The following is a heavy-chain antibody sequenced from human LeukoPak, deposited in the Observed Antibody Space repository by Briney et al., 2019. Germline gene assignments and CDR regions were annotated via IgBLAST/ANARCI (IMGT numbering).Heavy chain of an antibody. J-gene: IGHJ4*02. CDR1: GYTFTSYG. D-gene: IGHD6-19*01. CDR2: ISTNNGDT. Sequence: ASVKVSCKASGYTFTSYGISWVRQAPGQGLEWMGWISTNNGDTNYAQKVQGRVTMTTDTSTTTAHMELRSLRSDDTAVYYCASFDSGWYFGHWGQGTLVTVSS. V-gene: IGHV1-18*01. CDR3: ASFDSGWYFGH.